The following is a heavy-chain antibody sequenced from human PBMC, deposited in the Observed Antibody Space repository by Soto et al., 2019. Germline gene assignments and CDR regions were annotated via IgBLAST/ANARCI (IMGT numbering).Heavy chain of an antibody. J-gene: IGHJ4*02. CDR3: ARQEDYYDPDY. CDR2: SYYSGTT. D-gene: IGHD3-16*01. V-gene: IGHV4-39*01. Sequence: SETLSLTCTVSGASISVHSYYWTWIRQPPGKGLEWIGSSYYSGTTYFNPSLKSRATISVDTSKNQFSLRLTSVTAADTAVYYCARQEDYYDPDYWGQGNMVTVSS. CDR1: GASISVHSYY.